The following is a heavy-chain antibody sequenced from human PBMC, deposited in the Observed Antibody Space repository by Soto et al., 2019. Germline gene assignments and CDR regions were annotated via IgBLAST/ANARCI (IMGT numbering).Heavy chain of an antibody. CDR3: ARCLGGYNFYNWFDP. Sequence: SVKVSCKVSGGTFSSYAISWVRQAPGQGLEWMGGIIPIFGTANYAQKFQGRVTITADESTSTAYMELSSLRSEDTDVYYCARCLGGYNFYNWFDPWGQGTLVTVSS. V-gene: IGHV1-69*13. D-gene: IGHD5-12*01. J-gene: IGHJ5*02. CDR2: IIPIFGTA. CDR1: GGTFSSYA.